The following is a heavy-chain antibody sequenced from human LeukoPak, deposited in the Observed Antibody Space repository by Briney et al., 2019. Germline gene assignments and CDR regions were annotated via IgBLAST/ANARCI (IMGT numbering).Heavy chain of an antibody. CDR3: AMPTHHSSGWKVYAFDI. V-gene: IGHV4-34*01. Sequence: NSSETLSLTCAVYGGSFSGYYWSWIRQPPGKGLEWIGEINHSGSTNYNPSLKSRVTISVDTSKNQFSLKLSSVTAADTAVYYCAMPTHHSSGWKVYAFDIWGQGTMVTVSS. D-gene: IGHD6-19*01. CDR2: INHSGST. CDR1: GGSFSGYY. J-gene: IGHJ3*02.